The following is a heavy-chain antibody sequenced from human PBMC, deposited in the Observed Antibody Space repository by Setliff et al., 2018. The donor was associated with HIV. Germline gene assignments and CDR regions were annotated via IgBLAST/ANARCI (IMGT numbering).Heavy chain of an antibody. CDR1: GYSFTNYW. CDR3: ARRDGYNQIGYYFDY. V-gene: IGHV5-51*01. D-gene: IGHD5-12*01. J-gene: IGHJ4*02. CDR2: IYGGDSDT. Sequence: GESLKISCKGSGYSFTNYWIAWVRQMPGQGLEWMGSIYGGDSDTRYGPSFQGRVTISADKSINTAYVQWSSLKASDTAMYYCARRDGYNQIGYYFDYWGQGTLVTVST.